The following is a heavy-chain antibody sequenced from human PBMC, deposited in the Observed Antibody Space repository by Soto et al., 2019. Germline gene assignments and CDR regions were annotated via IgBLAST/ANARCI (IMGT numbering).Heavy chain of an antibody. CDR1: GFTFDDYA. CDR2: ISWNSGSI. CDR3: AKDAAAAPDNWFDP. V-gene: IGHV3-9*01. J-gene: IGHJ5*02. Sequence: GGSLRLSCAASGFTFDDYAMHWVRQAPGKGLEWVSGISWNSGSIGYADSVKGRFTISRDNAKNSLYLQMNSLRAEDTALYYCAKDAAAAPDNWFDPWGQGTLVTVSS. D-gene: IGHD6-13*01.